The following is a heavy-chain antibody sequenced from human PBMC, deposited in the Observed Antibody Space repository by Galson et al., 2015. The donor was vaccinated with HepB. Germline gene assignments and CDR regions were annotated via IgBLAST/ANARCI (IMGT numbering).Heavy chain of an antibody. CDR3: ARVGVDSSSWYFYYYYMDV. CDR1: GYTFTSYD. V-gene: IGHV1-8*01. D-gene: IGHD6-13*01. CDR2: MNPNSGST. J-gene: IGHJ6*03. Sequence: SVKVSCKASGYTFTSYDINWVRQATGQGLEWMGWMNPNSGSTGYAQKFQGRVTMTRNTSISTAYMELSSLRSEDTAVYYCARVGVDSSSWYFYYYYMDVWGKGTTVTVSS.